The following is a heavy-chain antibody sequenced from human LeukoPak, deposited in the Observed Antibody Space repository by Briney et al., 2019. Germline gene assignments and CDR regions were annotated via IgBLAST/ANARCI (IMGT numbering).Heavy chain of an antibody. D-gene: IGHD1-26*01. V-gene: IGHV4-39*07. CDR3: AREVVGATTGFDY. CDR2: IYYSGST. Sequence: SETLSLTCAVSGGSISSSSYYWGWIRQPPGKGLEWIGSIYYSGSTYYNPSLKSRVTISVDTSKNQFSLKLSSVTAADTAVYYCAREVVGATTGFDYWGQGTLVTVSS. CDR1: GGSISSSSYY. J-gene: IGHJ4*02.